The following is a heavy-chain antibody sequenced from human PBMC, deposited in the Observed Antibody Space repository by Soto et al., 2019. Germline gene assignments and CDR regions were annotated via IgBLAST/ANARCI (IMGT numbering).Heavy chain of an antibody. CDR3: ARGPLVVLNYFES. CDR2: IFPLTDIP. CDR1: GGTFRNYP. J-gene: IGHJ4*02. Sequence: ASVKVSCKASGGTFRNYPINWVRQAPGQGLEWMGSIFPLTDIPDYAQNFQARLTISADKSTSTAYMELSSLTSGDTAMYFCARGPLVVLNYFESWGQGTLVTVSS. V-gene: IGHV1-69*04.